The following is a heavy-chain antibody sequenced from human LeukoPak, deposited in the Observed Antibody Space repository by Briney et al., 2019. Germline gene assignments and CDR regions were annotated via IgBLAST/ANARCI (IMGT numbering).Heavy chain of an antibody. J-gene: IGHJ5*02. V-gene: IGHV1-46*01. CDR3: ARATRGSRTYYYGSGRAYNWFDP. Sequence: ASVKVSCKASGYTFTSYYMHWVRQAPGQGLEWMGIINPSGGSTSYAQKFQGRVTMTRDTSTSTVYMELSSLRSEGTAVYYCARATRGSRTYYYGSGRAYNWFDPWGQGTLVTVSS. CDR1: GYTFTSYY. CDR2: INPSGGST. D-gene: IGHD3-10*01.